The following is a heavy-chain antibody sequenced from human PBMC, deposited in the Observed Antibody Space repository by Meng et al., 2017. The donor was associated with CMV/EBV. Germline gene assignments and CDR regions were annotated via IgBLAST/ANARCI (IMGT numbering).Heavy chain of an antibody. Sequence: ESLKISCAASGFTFSSYSMNWVRQAPGKGLEWIGEINHSGSTNYNPSLKSRVTVSVDTSKNQFSLRLSSVTAADTAVYYCAIYFYDYAMDVWGQGTTVTVSS. J-gene: IGHJ6*02. CDR3: AIYFYDYAMDV. V-gene: IGHV4-34*08. CDR1: GFTFSSYS. CDR2: INHSGST.